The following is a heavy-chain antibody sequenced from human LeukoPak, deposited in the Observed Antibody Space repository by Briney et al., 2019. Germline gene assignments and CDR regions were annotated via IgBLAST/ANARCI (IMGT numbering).Heavy chain of an antibody. D-gene: IGHD2-15*01. V-gene: IGHV3-66*01. CDR1: GFSVGSNY. CDR2: IYSGGST. J-gene: IGHJ4*02. Sequence: GGSLRLSCAASGFSVGSNYMSWVRQAPGRGLEWVSFIYSGGSTYYADSVRGRFTISRDNSKNTLYLQTNSLRAEDTAVYYCAKTLFDCSGGSCYSDFDYWGQGTLVTVSS. CDR3: AKTLFDCSGGSCYSDFDY.